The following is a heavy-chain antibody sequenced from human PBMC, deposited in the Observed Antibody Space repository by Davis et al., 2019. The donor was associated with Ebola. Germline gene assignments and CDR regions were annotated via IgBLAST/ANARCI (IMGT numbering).Heavy chain of an antibody. D-gene: IGHD2-8*02. V-gene: IGHV3-23*01. J-gene: IGHJ4*02. Sequence: GGSLRLSCAASGFTVSSNHMSWVRQAPGKGLEWVSGISGSGATTYYADSVKGRFTISRDNAKNSLYLQMNSLRDEDTAVYYCARPRDDCSGGACYGYWGQGTLVTVSS. CDR1: GFTVSSNH. CDR2: ISGSGATT. CDR3: ARPRDDCSGGACYGY.